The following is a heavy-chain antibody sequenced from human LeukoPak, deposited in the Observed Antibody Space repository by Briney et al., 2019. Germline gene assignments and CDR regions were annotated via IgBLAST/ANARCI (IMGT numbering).Heavy chain of an antibody. CDR3: ARIRGGKNYHFDV. D-gene: IGHD1-7*01. CDR1: GYTFSDYY. J-gene: IGHJ4*02. CDR2: INPNSAAT. Sequence: ASVKVSCMTSGYTFSDYYTHWVRQAPGQGLEWMGWINPNSAATNYARRFQGRVTMTRDTSISTAYMELSRLTSDDTAVYYCARIRGGKNYHFDVWGQGTLVTVSS. V-gene: IGHV1-2*02.